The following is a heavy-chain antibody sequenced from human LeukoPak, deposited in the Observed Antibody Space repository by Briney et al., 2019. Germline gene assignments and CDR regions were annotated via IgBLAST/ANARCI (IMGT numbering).Heavy chain of an antibody. D-gene: IGHD5-18*01. V-gene: IGHV1-18*01. CDR2: ISAYNGNT. CDR3: ARVPPGYSYLDY. J-gene: IGHJ4*02. Sequence: ASVTVSCTASGYTFTSYGISWVRQAPGRGLEWMGWISAYNGNTNYAQKLQGRVTMTTDTSTSTAYMELRSLRSDDTAVYYCARVPPGYSYLDYWGQGTLVIVSS. CDR1: GYTFTSYG.